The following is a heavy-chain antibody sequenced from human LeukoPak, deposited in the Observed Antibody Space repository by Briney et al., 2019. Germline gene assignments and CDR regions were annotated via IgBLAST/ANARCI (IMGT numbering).Heavy chain of an antibody. J-gene: IGHJ4*02. CDR1: QFTFSTSW. CDR3: ARYSEWLPDY. D-gene: IGHD5-12*01. V-gene: IGHV3-74*01. CDR2: INSEGTST. Sequence: GGSLRLSCAASQFTFSTSWMHWVRQAPGKGLVWVSRINSEGTSTSYADSVKGRFTISRDSAKNTLYLQMNSLRVEDTAVYYCARYSEWLPDYWGQGTLVTVSS.